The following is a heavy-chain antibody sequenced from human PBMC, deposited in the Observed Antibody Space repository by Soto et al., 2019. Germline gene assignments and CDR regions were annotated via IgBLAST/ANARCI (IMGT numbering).Heavy chain of an antibody. V-gene: IGHV4-34*01. D-gene: IGHD4-17*01. CDR2: INHSGST. Sequence: PSETLCLTCAVYGGSFSGYYWSWIRQPPGKGLEWIGEINHSGSTNYNPSLKSRVTISVDTSKNQFSLKLSSVTAADTAVYYCAGGIRDPPYWGQGTLVT. J-gene: IGHJ4*02. CDR3: AGGIRDPPY. CDR1: GGSFSGYY.